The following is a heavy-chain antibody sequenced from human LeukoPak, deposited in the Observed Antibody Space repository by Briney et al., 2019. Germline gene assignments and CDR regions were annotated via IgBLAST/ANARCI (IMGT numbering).Heavy chain of an antibody. V-gene: IGHV1-8*01. CDR1: GYTFTSYD. J-gene: IGHJ4*02. D-gene: IGHD1-1*01. CDR3: ARDEGGRTDY. Sequence: ASVKVSCKASGYTFTSYDFNWVRQATGQRPEWMGWMSPNSGDTGYAQKFQDRVTMTRNTSISTAYMELSSLRSEDTAVYYCARDEGGRTDYWGQGTLVTVSS. CDR2: MSPNSGDT.